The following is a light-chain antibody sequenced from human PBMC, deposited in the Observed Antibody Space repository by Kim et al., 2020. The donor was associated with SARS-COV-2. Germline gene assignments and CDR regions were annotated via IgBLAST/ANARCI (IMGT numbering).Light chain of an antibody. J-gene: IGKJ4*01. V-gene: IGKV1-5*03. Sequence: DIQMTQSPPTLSASVGDRVTITCRASQSINSWLAWYQQKPGKAPNLLIYKASSLESGVPSRFSGSGSGTEFTLTISSLQPDDFATYYCQHYNSYPITFGGGTKVDIK. CDR3: QHYNSYPIT. CDR1: QSINSW. CDR2: KAS.